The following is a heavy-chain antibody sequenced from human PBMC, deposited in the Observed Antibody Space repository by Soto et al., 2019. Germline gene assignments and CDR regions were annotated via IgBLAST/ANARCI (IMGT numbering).Heavy chain of an antibody. CDR3: ARDWAVAGPGWFDP. J-gene: IGHJ5*02. V-gene: IGHV1-69*01. D-gene: IGHD6-19*01. Sequence: QVQLVQSWAEVKKPGSSVKVSCKASGGTFSSYAISWVRQAPGQGLEWMGGIIPIFGTANYAQKFQGRVTITADESTSTAYKELSSLRAEDTEVYYCARDWAVAGPGWFDPWGQGTLVTVSS. CDR1: GGTFSSYA. CDR2: IIPIFGTA.